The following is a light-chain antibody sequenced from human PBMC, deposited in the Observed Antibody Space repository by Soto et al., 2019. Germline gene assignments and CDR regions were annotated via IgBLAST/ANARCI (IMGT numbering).Light chain of an antibody. CDR2: DAS. Sequence: DVQMHQSPSSLSTSVVAIATITRQASQNINNYLNWYQQKPGRAPKLLIYDASNLEAGVPSRFRGSGSGTDFTFTISRLQPEDIATYYCQQYENLPTFAQGTRLAIK. V-gene: IGKV1-33*01. CDR3: QQYENLPT. CDR1: QNINNY. J-gene: IGKJ5*01.